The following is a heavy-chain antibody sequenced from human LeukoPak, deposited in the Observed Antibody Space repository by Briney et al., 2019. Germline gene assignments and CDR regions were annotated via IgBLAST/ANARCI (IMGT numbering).Heavy chain of an antibody. CDR1: SGSLISYY. Sequence: SETLSLTCTVSSGSLISYYWSWIRQTPGKPLEWIGYIYYSGRTSYNPSLKSRVTISVDTSNNQFSLRLDSVTAADTAVYFCARHGGTVAINDAFDIWGQGTMVTVSS. D-gene: IGHD1/OR15-1a*01. J-gene: IGHJ3*02. CDR3: ARHGGTVAINDAFDI. V-gene: IGHV4-59*08. CDR2: IYYSGRT.